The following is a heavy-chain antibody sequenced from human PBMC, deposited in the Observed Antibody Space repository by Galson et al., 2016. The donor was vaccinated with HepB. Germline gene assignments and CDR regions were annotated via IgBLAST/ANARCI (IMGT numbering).Heavy chain of an antibody. D-gene: IGHD3-22*01. CDR2: IIPIVGTA. CDR1: GGTFSSYV. Sequence: SVKVSCKASGGTFSSYVISWVRQAPGQGLEWMGGIIPIVGTANYAPKFQGRAMIIADESTSTAYMELSRLISEDTAVYYCARVASPYYDSSTYKSDFWGQGTLVTVSS. J-gene: IGHJ4*02. V-gene: IGHV1-69*13. CDR3: ARVASPYYDSSTYKSDF.